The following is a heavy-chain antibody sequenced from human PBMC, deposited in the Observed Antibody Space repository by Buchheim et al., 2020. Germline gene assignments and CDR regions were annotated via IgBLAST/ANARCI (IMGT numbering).Heavy chain of an antibody. J-gene: IGHJ4*02. D-gene: IGHD3-22*01. CDR1: GYTFTSYY. V-gene: IGHV1-46*01. CDR2: INPSGGST. CDR3: ARPPRSNYYDSSGPRFDY. Sequence: QVQLVQSGAEVKKPGASVKVSCKASGYTFTSYYMHWVRQAPGQGLEWMGIINPSGGSTSYAQKFQGRVTMTRDTSTSTGYLELSSLRSEDTAVYYCARPPRSNYYDSSGPRFDYWGQGTL.